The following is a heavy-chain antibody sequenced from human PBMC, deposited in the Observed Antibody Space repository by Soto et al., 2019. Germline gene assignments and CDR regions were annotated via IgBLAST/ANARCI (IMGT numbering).Heavy chain of an antibody. J-gene: IGHJ4*02. Sequence: QVQLQESGPGLVKSSETLSLTCTVSGGSISTYYWSWIRQPPGKGLEWIGNIYYSGSTNSNPSLKSRATILGDTSKNQFSLKLSSVTAADTAVYHWARGGGYCRGGGCYHFDYWGQGARVTVSS. D-gene: IGHD2-15*01. CDR1: GGSISTYY. CDR3: ARGGGYCRGGGCYHFDY. CDR2: IYYSGST. V-gene: IGHV4-59*08.